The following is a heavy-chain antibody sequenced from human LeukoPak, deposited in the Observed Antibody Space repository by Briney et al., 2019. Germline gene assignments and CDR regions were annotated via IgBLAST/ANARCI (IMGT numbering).Heavy chain of an antibody. CDR2: ISSSSSYI. Sequence: PGGSLRLSCAASEFTFSSYSMNWVRQAPGKGLEWVSSISSSSSYIYYADSVKGRFTISRDNAKNSLYLQMNSLRAEDTAVYYCARGSGSSDDAFDIWGQGTMVTVSS. J-gene: IGHJ3*02. D-gene: IGHD1-26*01. CDR3: ARGSGSSDDAFDI. V-gene: IGHV3-21*01. CDR1: EFTFSSYS.